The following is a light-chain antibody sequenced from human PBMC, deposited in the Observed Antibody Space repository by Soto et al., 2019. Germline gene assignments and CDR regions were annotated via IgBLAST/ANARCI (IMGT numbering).Light chain of an antibody. V-gene: IGLV1-44*01. Sequence: QSVLTQPPSVSATPGQRVTISCSGRSSIIGSNTVEWYRQLPGTAPRLLIFHNNERPSGVPDRFSGSKSGTSASLAISGLQSEDEADFYCVAWDDSLYVYVFGTGTKLTVL. CDR3: VAWDDSLYVYV. CDR2: HNN. CDR1: SSIIGSNT. J-gene: IGLJ1*01.